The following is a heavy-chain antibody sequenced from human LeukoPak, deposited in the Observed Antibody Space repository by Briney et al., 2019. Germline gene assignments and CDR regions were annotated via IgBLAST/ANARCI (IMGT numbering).Heavy chain of an antibody. CDR3: VDSSGYYY. Sequence: KTSETLSLTCAVYGGSFSGYYWSWIRQPPGKGLEWIGEINHSGSTNYNPSLKSRVTISVDTSKNQFSLKLCSVTAADTAVYYCVDSSGYYYWGQGTLVTVSS. J-gene: IGHJ4*02. V-gene: IGHV4-34*01. CDR1: GGSFSGYY. D-gene: IGHD3-22*01. CDR2: INHSGST.